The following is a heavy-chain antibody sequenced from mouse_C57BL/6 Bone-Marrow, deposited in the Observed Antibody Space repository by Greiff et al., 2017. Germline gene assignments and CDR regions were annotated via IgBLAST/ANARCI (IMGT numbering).Heavy chain of an antibody. J-gene: IGHJ1*03. CDR1: GYAFSSSW. CDR2: IYPGAGDT. V-gene: IGHV1-82*01. Sequence: VQLQQSGPELVKPGASVKISCKASGYAFSSSWMNWVKQRPGKGLEWIGRIYPGAGDTNYNGKFKGKATLTADKSSSTAYMQLSSLTSEDSAVYFCARSDYYGSSLWYFDVWGTGTTVTVSS. CDR3: ARSDYYGSSLWYFDV. D-gene: IGHD1-1*01.